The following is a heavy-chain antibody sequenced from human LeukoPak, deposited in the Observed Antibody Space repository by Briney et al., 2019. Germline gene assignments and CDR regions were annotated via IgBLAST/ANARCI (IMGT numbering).Heavy chain of an antibody. J-gene: IGHJ4*02. CDR2: ISGDGGTT. Sequence: GGSLRLSCAASGFTFDDYVMHWVRQGPGKGLEWVSLISGDGGTTYYADSVKGRFTISRDNSKNSLYLQMNSLRSEDTAVYYCAKDIGGYSYWRQGTLVTVSS. CDR1: GFTFDDYV. CDR3: AKDIGGYSY. V-gene: IGHV3-43*02. D-gene: IGHD5-12*01.